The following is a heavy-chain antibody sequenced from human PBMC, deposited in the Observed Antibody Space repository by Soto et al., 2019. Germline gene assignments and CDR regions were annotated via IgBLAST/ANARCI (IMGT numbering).Heavy chain of an antibody. Sequence: EVQLLESGGGLVKPGRSLRLSCTASGFTFGDYAMSWVRQAPGKGLEWVCFIRSKAYGGKTEYAASVKGRFTIARDDSKSIAYLQMNSLKTEDTAVYYYTRDGAYYDSSGTKCPYWGQGTLVTVSS. CDR2: IRSKAYGGKT. J-gene: IGHJ4*02. V-gene: IGHV3-49*04. D-gene: IGHD3-22*01. CDR1: GFTFGDYA. CDR3: TRDGAYYDSSGTKCPY.